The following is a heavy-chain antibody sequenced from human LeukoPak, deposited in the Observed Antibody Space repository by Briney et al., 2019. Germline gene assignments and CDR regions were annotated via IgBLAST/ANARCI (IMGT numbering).Heavy chain of an antibody. CDR1: GFTFGDYA. CDR3: TRVRWGSWIGDY. CDR2: IRSKAYGGTT. J-gene: IGHJ4*02. Sequence: GGSLRLSCTASGFTFGDYAMSWVRQAPGKGLEWVGFIRSKAYGGTTEYAASVKGRFTISRDDSKSIAYLLMNSLKTEDTAVYYCTRVRWGSWIGDYWGQGTPVTVSS. V-gene: IGHV3-49*04. D-gene: IGHD3-16*01.